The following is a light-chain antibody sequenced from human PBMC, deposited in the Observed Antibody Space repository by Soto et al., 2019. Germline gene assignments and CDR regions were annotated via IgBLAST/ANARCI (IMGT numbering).Light chain of an antibody. CDR2: KIS. J-gene: IGKJ1*01. V-gene: IGKV2-24*01. Sequence: DIVMTQTPLSSPVTLGQPASISCRSSQSLVDSDGNTHLSWLQQRPGQPPRLLIYKISNRFSAVPDRFSGSGAGTDFTLKISRVEAEDVGLYYCMQTAQFPRTFGQGTKVEIK. CDR1: QSLVDSDGNTH. CDR3: MQTAQFPRT.